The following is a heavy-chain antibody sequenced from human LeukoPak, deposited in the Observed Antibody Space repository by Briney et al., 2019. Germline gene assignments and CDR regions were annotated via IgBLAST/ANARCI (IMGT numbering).Heavy chain of an antibody. CDR2: INHSGST. Sequence: SETLSLTCAVYGGSFSGYYWSWIRQPPGKGLEWIGEINHSGSTNYNPSLKSRVTISVDTSKNQFSLKLGSVTAADTAVYYCARRKDYYSSSVLYNWFDPWGQGTLVTVSS. J-gene: IGHJ5*02. CDR1: GGSFSGYY. D-gene: IGHD3-22*01. V-gene: IGHV4-34*01. CDR3: ARRKDYYSSSVLYNWFDP.